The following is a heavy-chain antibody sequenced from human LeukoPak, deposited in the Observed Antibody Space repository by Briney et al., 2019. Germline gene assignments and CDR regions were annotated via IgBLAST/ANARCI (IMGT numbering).Heavy chain of an antibody. V-gene: IGHV7-4-1*02. Sequence: ASVKVSCKASGYTFTSYAMNWVRQAPGQGLEWMGWINTNTGNPTYAQGFTGRFVFSLDTSVSTAYLQISSLKAENTAVYYCARDYYDSSGPPFHYFDYWGQGTLVTVSS. CDR3: ARDYYDSSGPPFHYFDY. CDR1: GYTFTSYA. CDR2: INTNTGNP. J-gene: IGHJ4*02. D-gene: IGHD3-22*01.